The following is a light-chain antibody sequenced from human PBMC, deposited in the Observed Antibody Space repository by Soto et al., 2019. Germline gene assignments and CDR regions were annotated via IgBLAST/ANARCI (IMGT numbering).Light chain of an antibody. J-gene: IGKJ2*01. Sequence: EIVLTQSPGTLSLSPGERATLSCRAGQSVSNNYLALYQQIPGQAPRLLIYGATTRATGFPDRFSGSGSGTDFTLTISRLEPEDFAVYYCQQYRRSPYTFGRGTKLEIK. V-gene: IGKV3-20*01. CDR1: QSVSNNY. CDR2: GAT. CDR3: QQYRRSPYT.